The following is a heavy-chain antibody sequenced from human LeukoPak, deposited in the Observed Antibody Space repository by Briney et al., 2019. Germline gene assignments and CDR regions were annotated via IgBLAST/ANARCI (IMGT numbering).Heavy chain of an antibody. Sequence: ASVKVSCKASGYTFTSYGISWVRQAPGQGLEWMGWISAYNGNTNYAQKLQGRVTMTTDTSTSTAYLELRSLRSDDTAVYYCARDWSPGITMVRGHDYWGQGTLVTVSS. CDR1: GYTFTSYG. J-gene: IGHJ4*02. CDR3: ARDWSPGITMVRGHDY. V-gene: IGHV1-18*04. CDR2: ISAYNGNT. D-gene: IGHD3-10*01.